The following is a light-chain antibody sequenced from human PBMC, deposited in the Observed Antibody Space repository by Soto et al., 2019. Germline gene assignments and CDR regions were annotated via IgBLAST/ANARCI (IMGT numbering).Light chain of an antibody. CDR3: QKYDIAPRT. CDR2: AAS. CDR1: QDINNY. J-gene: IGKJ4*01. V-gene: IGKV1-27*01. Sequence: DTQMTQSPSSLSASLGDRVTITCRASQDINNYLAWYQQRPGKVPKLLIYAASTLQSGVPSRFSGSGSGTDFTLTISSLQPEDVATYYCQKYDIAPRTFGGGTREELK.